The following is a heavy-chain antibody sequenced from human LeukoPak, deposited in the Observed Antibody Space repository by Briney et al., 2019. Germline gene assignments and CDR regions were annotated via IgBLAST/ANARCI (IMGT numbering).Heavy chain of an antibody. CDR3: TRAGYDILTGYYEDY. J-gene: IGHJ4*02. CDR2: IRSKAYGGTT. V-gene: IGHV3-49*04. D-gene: IGHD3-9*01. CDR1: GFPFSSYA. Sequence: PGGSLILSCAASGFPFSSYAMSWVRQAAGKGLEWVGFIRSKAYGGTTEYAASVKGRFTISRDDSKSIAYLQMNSLKTEDTAVYYCTRAGYDILTGYYEDYWGQGTLVTVSS.